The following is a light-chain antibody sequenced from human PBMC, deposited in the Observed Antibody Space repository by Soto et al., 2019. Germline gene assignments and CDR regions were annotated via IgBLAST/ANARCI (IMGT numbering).Light chain of an antibody. CDR2: GAS. J-gene: IGKJ1*01. V-gene: IGKV3-20*01. CDR1: QSVSSTY. Sequence: EIVLTQSPGTLSFSPGERVTLSCRASQSVSSTYLAWYQQKPGQAPRLLIYGASSRATGIPDRFSGSGSGTDFTFTIRRLEPEDFAVYYCHQYGSSPWTFGQGTKVDIK. CDR3: HQYGSSPWT.